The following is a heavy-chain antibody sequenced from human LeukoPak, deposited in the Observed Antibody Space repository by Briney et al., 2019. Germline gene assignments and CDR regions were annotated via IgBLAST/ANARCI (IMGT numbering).Heavy chain of an antibody. Sequence: GTSLRLSCAASGFSFSTYAMHWVRQAPGKGLEWVAVISYDGSNKYYADSVKGRFTISRDNSKNTLYLQMNSLRAEDTAVYYCARDSYYGSGSYLAFDIWGQGTMVTVSS. CDR1: GFSFSTYA. D-gene: IGHD3-10*01. CDR2: ISYDGSNK. CDR3: ARDSYYGSGSYLAFDI. J-gene: IGHJ3*02. V-gene: IGHV3-30*19.